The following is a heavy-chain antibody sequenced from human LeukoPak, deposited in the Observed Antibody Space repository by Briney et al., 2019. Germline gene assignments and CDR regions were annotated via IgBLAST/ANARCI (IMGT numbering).Heavy chain of an antibody. V-gene: IGHV4-34*01. CDR2: INHSGST. CDR1: GGSFSGYY. Sequence: SETLSLTCAVYGGSFSGYYWSWIRQPPGKGLEWIGEINHSGSTNYNPSLKSRVTISVDTSKNQFSLKLSSATAADTAVYYCARVSSGYYYEFDYWGQGTLVTVSS. D-gene: IGHD3-22*01. J-gene: IGHJ4*02. CDR3: ARVSSGYYYEFDY.